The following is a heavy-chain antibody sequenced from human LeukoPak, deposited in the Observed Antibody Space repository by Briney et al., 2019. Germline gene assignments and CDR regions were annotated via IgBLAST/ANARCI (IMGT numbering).Heavy chain of an antibody. Sequence: SETLSLTCTVSGGSISSSSYYWGWIRQPPGKGLEWIGSIYYSGSTYYNPYLKSRVTISVDTSKNQSSLKLSSVTAADTAVYYCASGYGPPLDYWGQGTLVTVSS. CDR3: ASGYGPPLDY. CDR2: IYYSGST. V-gene: IGHV4-39*01. D-gene: IGHD5-12*01. J-gene: IGHJ4*02. CDR1: GGSISSSSYY.